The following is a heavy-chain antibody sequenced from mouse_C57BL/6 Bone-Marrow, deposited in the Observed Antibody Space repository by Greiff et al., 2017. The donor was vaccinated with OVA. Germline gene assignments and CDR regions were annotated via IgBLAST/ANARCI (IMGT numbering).Heavy chain of an antibody. CDR1: GYTFTSYC. CDR3: ARRVSWGMDY. CDR2: IYPGSGST. D-gene: IGHD1-1*01. J-gene: IGHJ4*01. V-gene: IGHV1-55*01. Sequence: QVQLQQPGAELVKPGASVKMSCKASGYTFTSYCITWVKQRPGQGLEWIGDIYPGSGSTNYNEKFKSQATLTVDTSSSTAYMQHSSLTSEDSAVYYCARRVSWGMDYWGQGTSVTVSS.